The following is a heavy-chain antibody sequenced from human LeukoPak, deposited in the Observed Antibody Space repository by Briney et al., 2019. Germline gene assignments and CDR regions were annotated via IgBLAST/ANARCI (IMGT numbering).Heavy chain of an antibody. CDR1: GGFIIGSY. CDR2: IYNTVDV. D-gene: IGHD3-22*01. V-gene: IGHV4-59*12. J-gene: IGHJ4*02. Sequence: PSEPLSFTCTASGGFIIGSYWTWIRQSPGGGLENIGYIYNTVDVNYSPSLKSRVTISIDMSISQFSLRLSTVTAADTAIYYCARSRNYDSTGYNPTYYFDSWGQGALVTVSS. CDR3: ARSRNYDSTGYNPTYYFDS.